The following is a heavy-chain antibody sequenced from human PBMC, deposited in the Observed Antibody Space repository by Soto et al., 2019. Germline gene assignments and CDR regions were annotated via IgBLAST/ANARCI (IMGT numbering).Heavy chain of an antibody. CDR3: AKTYNCNYEGGS. J-gene: IGHJ5*02. CDR1: GFTFSSYA. D-gene: IGHD1-7*01. CDR2: ISGSGGST. V-gene: IGHV3-23*01. Sequence: EVQLLESGGGLVQPGGSLRLSCAASGFTFSSYAMSWVRQAPGKGLEWVSAISGSGGSTYYADSVKGRFTIPRDKSKNTLYLQMNSLRAEETALDYCAKTYNCNYEGGSWGQGTLVTVSS.